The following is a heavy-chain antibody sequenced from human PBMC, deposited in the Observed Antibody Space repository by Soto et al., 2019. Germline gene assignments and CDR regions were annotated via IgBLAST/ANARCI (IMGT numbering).Heavy chain of an antibody. CDR1: DSSMSPYY. V-gene: IGHV4-59*01. CDR2: LLYRGTA. CDR3: AREKDFILGGYAFGY. Sequence: QVQLQESGPRLVKPSETLSLTCSVSDSSMSPYYWTWFRQAPGKGLEWIGHLLYRGTATYNPAPQGRVTISLDPSKKQVSLQLSSVLAADTAVYYCAREKDFILGGYAFGYWGPGTLVTVSS. J-gene: IGHJ3*01. D-gene: IGHD1-26*01.